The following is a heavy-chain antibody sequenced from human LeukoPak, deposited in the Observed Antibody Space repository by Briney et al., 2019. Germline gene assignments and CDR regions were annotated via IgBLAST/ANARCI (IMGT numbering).Heavy chain of an antibody. V-gene: IGHV3-30*18. CDR2: VSYEGSNK. CDR3: AKDWGNWGYGYYFDH. Sequence: GGSLRLSCGASGFTFRTYGMHGVRRAPGKGLEGGAVVSYEGSNKYCADSVKGRFTISRDNSKNTMYLQMNSLRAEDKAVYYCAKDWGNWGYGYYFDHWGQGTLVTVSS. J-gene: IGHJ4*02. D-gene: IGHD7-27*01. CDR1: GFTFRTYG.